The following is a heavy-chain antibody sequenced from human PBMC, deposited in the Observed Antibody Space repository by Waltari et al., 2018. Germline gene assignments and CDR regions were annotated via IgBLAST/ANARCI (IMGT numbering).Heavy chain of an antibody. Sequence: QVQLVQSGAEVKKPGASVKVSCKASGYTFTSYYMHWVRQAPGQGLEWMGIINPSGGSTSYEKKFQGRVTMTRDTSTSTVYMELSSLRSEDTAVYYCARVRGWFGFDIWGQGTMVTVSS. CDR3: ARVRGWFGFDI. J-gene: IGHJ3*02. V-gene: IGHV1-46*01. D-gene: IGHD3-10*01. CDR2: INPSGGST. CDR1: GYTFTSYY.